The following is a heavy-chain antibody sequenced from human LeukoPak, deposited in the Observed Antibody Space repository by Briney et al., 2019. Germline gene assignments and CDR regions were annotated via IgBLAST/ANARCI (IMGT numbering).Heavy chain of an antibody. Sequence: SETLSLTCAVYGGSFSGYYWSWIRQPPGKGLDWIGEIKHSGSTNYNPSLKSRVTISVDTSKNQFSLKLSSVTAADTAVYYCARGTARSSSWYSFNWFDPWGQGTLVTVSS. J-gene: IGHJ5*02. V-gene: IGHV4-34*01. CDR1: GGSFSGYY. CDR2: IKHSGST. D-gene: IGHD6-13*01. CDR3: ARGTARSSSWYSFNWFDP.